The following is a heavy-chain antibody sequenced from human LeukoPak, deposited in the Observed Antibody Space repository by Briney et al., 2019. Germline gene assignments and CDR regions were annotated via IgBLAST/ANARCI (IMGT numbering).Heavy chain of an antibody. Sequence: SETLSLTCGVSGGSTSSSSYYWGWIRQPPGKGLEWIGSIYYSGSTYYNPSLKSRVTISVDSSKNQCSLKLSSVTAADTAVYYCARHGTVTHRFDYWGQGTLVTVSS. J-gene: IGHJ4*02. CDR1: GGSTSSSSYY. CDR3: ARHGTVTHRFDY. D-gene: IGHD4-17*01. V-gene: IGHV4-39*01. CDR2: IYYSGST.